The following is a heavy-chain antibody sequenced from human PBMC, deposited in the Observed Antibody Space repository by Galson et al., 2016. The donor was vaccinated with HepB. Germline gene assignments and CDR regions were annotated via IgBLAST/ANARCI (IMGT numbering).Heavy chain of an antibody. CDR3: ARDMTKVTTSGPDDLIYHYYGMDV. J-gene: IGHJ6*02. Sequence: SLRLSCAASGFTFSSYSMNWVRQAPGKGLEWVSSISSSSSYIYYADSVKGRFTISRDNAKNSLYLQMNSLRAEDTAVYYCARDMTKVTTSGPDDLIYHYYGMDVWGQGTTVTVSS. CDR1: GFTFSSYS. CDR2: ISSSSSYI. D-gene: IGHD4-17*01. V-gene: IGHV3-21*01.